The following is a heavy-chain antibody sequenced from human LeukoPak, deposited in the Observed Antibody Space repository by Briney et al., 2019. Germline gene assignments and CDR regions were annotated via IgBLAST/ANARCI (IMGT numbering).Heavy chain of an antibody. V-gene: IGHV4-61*09. CDR3: ARQLNPHKLPSLRVYYMDV. J-gene: IGHJ6*03. D-gene: IGHD2-15*01. Sequence: SETLSLTCTVSGGSISSGSYYWSWIRQPAGKGLEWIGHIYTSGSTNYNPSLKSRVTISVDTSKNQFSLKLSSVSAADTAVYYRARQLNPHKLPSLRVYYMDVWGKGTTVTISS. CDR1: GGSISSGSYY. CDR2: IYTSGST.